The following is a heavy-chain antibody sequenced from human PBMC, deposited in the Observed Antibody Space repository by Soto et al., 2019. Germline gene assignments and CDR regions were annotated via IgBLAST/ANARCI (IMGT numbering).Heavy chain of an antibody. D-gene: IGHD3-9*01. CDR3: VRADPKLRYFDWPNFYY. J-gene: IGHJ4*02. CDR1: GYTFTSYY. V-gene: IGHV1-46*01. CDR2: INPSGGST. Sequence: ASVKVYCKASGYTFTSYYMHWVRQAPGQGLEWMGIINPSGGSTSYAQKFQGRVTMTRGTSTSTVYMDLSSLRYEDSAVYFCVRADPKLRYFDWPNFYYWGRGSWFPGSS.